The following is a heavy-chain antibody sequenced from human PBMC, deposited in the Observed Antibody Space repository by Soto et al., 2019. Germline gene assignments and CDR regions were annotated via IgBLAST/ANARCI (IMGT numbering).Heavy chain of an antibody. V-gene: IGHV4-31*03. CDR1: GGSISSGGYY. Sequence: SETLSLTCTVSGGSISSGGYYWSWIRQHPGKGLEWIGYVFYSGTTYYNPSLKSRVTISVDTSENQFSLRLSSVTDADTAVYYCASGPTDSSGYLNWFDPWGQGTLVTVPQ. D-gene: IGHD3-22*01. CDR3: ASGPTDSSGYLNWFDP. J-gene: IGHJ5*02. CDR2: VFYSGTT.